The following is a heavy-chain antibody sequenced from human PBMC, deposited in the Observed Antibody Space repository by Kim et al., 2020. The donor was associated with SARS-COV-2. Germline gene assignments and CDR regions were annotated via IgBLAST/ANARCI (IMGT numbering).Heavy chain of an antibody. CDR1: GFTFSSYS. CDR3: ARVTVTTSWYFDL. J-gene: IGHJ2*01. V-gene: IGHV3-48*04. D-gene: IGHD4-4*01. CDR2: ISSSSSTI. Sequence: GGSLRLSCAASGFTFSSYSMNWVRQAPGKGLEWVSYISSSSSTIYYADSVKGRFTISRDNAKNSLYLQMNSLRAEDTAVYYCARVTVTTSWYFDLWGRGTLVTVSS.